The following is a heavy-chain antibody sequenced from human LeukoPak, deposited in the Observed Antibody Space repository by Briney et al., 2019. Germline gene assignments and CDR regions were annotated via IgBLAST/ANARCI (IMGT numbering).Heavy chain of an antibody. CDR2: ISSSSSYI. D-gene: IGHD4-17*01. Sequence: GGSLRLSCAASGFTFSRYAMSWVRQAPGKGLEWVSSISSSSSYIYYADSVKGRFTISRDNAKNSLYLQMNSLRAEDTAVYYCAREPDYGDYAPFDYWGQGTLVTVSS. CDR3: AREPDYGDYAPFDY. V-gene: IGHV3-21*01. CDR1: GFTFSRYA. J-gene: IGHJ4*02.